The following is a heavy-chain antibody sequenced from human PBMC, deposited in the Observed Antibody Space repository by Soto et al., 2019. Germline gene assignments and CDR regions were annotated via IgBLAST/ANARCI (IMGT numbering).Heavy chain of an antibody. CDR2: INPNSGGT. J-gene: IGHJ4*02. CDR3: ARDLLVRGDYSDSSGYTRPLYYFDY. CDR1: GYTFTGYY. D-gene: IGHD3-22*01. V-gene: IGHV1-2*04. Sequence: APAEVSCKASGYTFTGYYLRWVRHATGQGLEWMGWINPNSGGTNYAQKFQGWVTMTRDTSISTAYMELSRLRSDDTAVYYCARDLLVRGDYSDSSGYTRPLYYFDYWGQGTLVTVSS.